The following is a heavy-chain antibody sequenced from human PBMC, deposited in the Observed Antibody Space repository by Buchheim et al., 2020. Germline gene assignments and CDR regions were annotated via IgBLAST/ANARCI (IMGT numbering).Heavy chain of an antibody. CDR2: IRSDNSAI. CDR3: AREGGFGSGWSIDY. CDR1: GFSFSSYS. D-gene: IGHD3-10*01. V-gene: IGHV3-48*01. J-gene: IGHJ4*02. Sequence: EVQLVESGGGLVQPGGSLRLSRAASGFSFSSYSMNWVRQAPGKGLEWVSYIRSDNSAIYYADSVKGRFTISRDNAENSLSLQMNSLRAEDTAVYYCAREGGFGSGWSIDYWGQGTL.